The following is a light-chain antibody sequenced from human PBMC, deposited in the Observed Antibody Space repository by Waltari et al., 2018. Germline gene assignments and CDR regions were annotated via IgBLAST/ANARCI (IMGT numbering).Light chain of an antibody. Sequence: SYELTQPPSVSVSPGQTARITCSGDALPKKYGYWYQRKSGQAPVVVIYGDSKRPSGVPEGVSGSSSGTMATLTISGAQVEDEADYDCYSTDSSGNHSVFGGGTKLTVL. CDR3: YSTDSSGNHSV. V-gene: IGLV3-10*01. CDR1: ALPKKY. CDR2: GDS. J-gene: IGLJ2*01.